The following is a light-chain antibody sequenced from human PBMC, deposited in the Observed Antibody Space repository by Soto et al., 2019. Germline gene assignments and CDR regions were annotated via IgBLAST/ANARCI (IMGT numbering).Light chain of an antibody. CDR2: GAS. CDR3: QQYHNWPPFT. V-gene: IGKV3-15*01. Sequence: EIVMTQSPATLSVSPGERVTLSCRASQSVSSNLAWYQQKPGQAPRLLIYGASTRATGIPARFSGSGSGTACTHTISSLQSEDFAVYYCQQYHNWPPFTFGQGTKLEIK. J-gene: IGKJ2*01. CDR1: QSVSSN.